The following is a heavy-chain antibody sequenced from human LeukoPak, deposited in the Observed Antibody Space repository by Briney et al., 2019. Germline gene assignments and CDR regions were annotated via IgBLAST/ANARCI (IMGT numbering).Heavy chain of an antibody. CDR1: GGSVSSDNW. V-gene: IGHV4-4*02. CDR2: IHHSGNT. D-gene: IGHD3-9*01. CDR3: AKAGVWLPAV. J-gene: IGHJ4*02. Sequence: SETLSLTCAVSGGSVSSDNWWSWVRQPPGKGLEWIGEIHHSGNTNYSPSLKSRVTISLDESRNQFSLKLNSVTAADTAVYYCAKAGVWLPAVWGQGTLVTVSS.